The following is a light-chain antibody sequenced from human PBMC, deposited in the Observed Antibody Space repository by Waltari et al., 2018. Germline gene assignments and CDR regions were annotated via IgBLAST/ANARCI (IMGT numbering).Light chain of an antibody. J-gene: IGLJ2*01. CDR2: KDT. Sequence: YDLTQPSSVSVSPGQTATITCSGDVLAEEYVRWFQQKTGQAPTLILYKDTERPSGIPARLSGSTSGSTVTLTSRGALPEDEADYHCHAAADNNWFFGGGTKLTVL. CDR3: HAAADNNWF. CDR1: VLAEEY. V-gene: IGLV3-27*01.